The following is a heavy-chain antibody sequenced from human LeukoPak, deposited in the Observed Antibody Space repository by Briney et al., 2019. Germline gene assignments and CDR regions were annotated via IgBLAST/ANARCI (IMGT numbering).Heavy chain of an antibody. CDR1: GLTFSNYG. CDR2: IWYDGSNK. CDR3: VGNYGPYYFDY. J-gene: IGHJ4*02. Sequence: PGRSLRLSCAASGLTFSNYGMHWVRQAPGKGLEWVAVIWYDGSNKYYADSVKGRFTISRDNSKNTLYLQMNSLRAEDTAVYYCVGNYGPYYFDYWGQGTLVTVSS. V-gene: IGHV3-33*01. D-gene: IGHD3-10*01.